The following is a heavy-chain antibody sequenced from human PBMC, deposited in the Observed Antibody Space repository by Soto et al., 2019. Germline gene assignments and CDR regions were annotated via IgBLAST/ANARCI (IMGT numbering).Heavy chain of an antibody. Sequence: VQLVESGGGVVQPGRSLRLSCAASGFTFSDYAMHWVRQAPGKGLEWVAVCSHDGRNTHYADSVQGRFTISRDSSKNTVSLEMTSLRAEDKAVYYCAKGGRQWLVTSDFNYGGQGALVTVSS. V-gene: IGHV3-30*18. CDR3: AKGGRQWLVTSDFNY. CDR2: CSHDGRNT. CDR1: GFTFSDYA. J-gene: IGHJ4*02. D-gene: IGHD6-19*01.